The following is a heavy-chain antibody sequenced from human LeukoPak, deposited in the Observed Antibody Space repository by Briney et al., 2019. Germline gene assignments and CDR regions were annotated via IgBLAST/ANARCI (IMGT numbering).Heavy chain of an antibody. J-gene: IGHJ5*02. CDR3: ARPPYCSGGSCWNWFDP. Sequence: PGGSLRLSCAASGFTFSRYVMTWIRQPPGKGLEWIGEINHSGSTNYNPSLKSRVTISVDTSKNQFSLKLSSVTAADTAVYYCARPPYCSGGSCWNWFDPWGQGTLVTVSS. V-gene: IGHV4-34*01. CDR1: GFTFSRYV. CDR2: INHSGST. D-gene: IGHD2-15*01.